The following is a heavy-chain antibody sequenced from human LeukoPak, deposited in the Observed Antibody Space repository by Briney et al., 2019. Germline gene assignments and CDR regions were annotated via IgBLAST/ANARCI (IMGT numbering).Heavy chain of an antibody. CDR3: ASSVAAAGNWFDP. CDR1: GFTFRSHS. Sequence: GGSLRLSCAASGFTFRSHSMNWVRQAPGKGLEWVSSISSSSSYIYYADSVKGRFTISRDNAKNSLYLQMNSLRAEDTAVYYCASSVAAAGNWFDPWGQGTLVTVSS. V-gene: IGHV3-21*01. CDR2: ISSSSSYI. D-gene: IGHD6-13*01. J-gene: IGHJ5*02.